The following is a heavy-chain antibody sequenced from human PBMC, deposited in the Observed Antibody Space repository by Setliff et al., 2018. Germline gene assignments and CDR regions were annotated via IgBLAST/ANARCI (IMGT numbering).Heavy chain of an antibody. J-gene: IGHJ4*02. Sequence: GGSLRLSCAASGFTFSDYYMAWSRQAPGKGLEWLAGINPHGSEKYYADSVKGRFTISRDNAKNALSLQMNHRGSEDTAVYYCFGAGTCSYWGQGTLVTVSS. D-gene: IGHD3-10*01. CDR3: FGAGTCSY. CDR1: GFTFSDYY. V-gene: IGHV3-7*01. CDR2: INPHGSEK.